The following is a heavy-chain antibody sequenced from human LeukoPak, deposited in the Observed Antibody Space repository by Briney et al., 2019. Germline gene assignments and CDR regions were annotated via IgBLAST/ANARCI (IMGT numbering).Heavy chain of an antibody. Sequence: SETLSLTCTVSGGSISSYYWSWIRQPPGKGLEWIGYIYYSGSTNYNPSLKSRVTISVDTSKNQFSLKLSSVTAADTAVYYCARGNKITIFGVVTPKIPKYYFDYWGQGTLVTVSS. CDR2: IYYSGST. CDR3: ARGNKITIFGVVTPKIPKYYFDY. CDR1: GGSISSYY. V-gene: IGHV4-59*12. J-gene: IGHJ4*02. D-gene: IGHD3-3*01.